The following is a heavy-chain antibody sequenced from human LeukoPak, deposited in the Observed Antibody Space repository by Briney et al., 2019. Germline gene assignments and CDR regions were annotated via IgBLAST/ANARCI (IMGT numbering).Heavy chain of an antibody. J-gene: IGHJ4*02. CDR2: ISSSGSTI. Sequence: PGGSLRLSCAAAGFTFSKFAMHWVRQAPGKGLEWVSYISSSGSTIYYADSVKGRFTISRDNAKNSLYLQMNSLRAEDTAVYYCARDLEEYCSGGSCSLLEFWGQGTLVTVSS. CDR3: ARDLEEYCSGGSCSLLEF. D-gene: IGHD2-15*01. V-gene: IGHV3-48*03. CDR1: GFTFSKFA.